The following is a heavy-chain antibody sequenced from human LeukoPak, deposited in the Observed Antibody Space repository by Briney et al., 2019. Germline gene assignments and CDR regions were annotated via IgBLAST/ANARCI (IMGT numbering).Heavy chain of an antibody. J-gene: IGHJ6*03. V-gene: IGHV4-59*12. CDR2: IYYSGST. Sequence: SETLSLTCTVSGGSISSYYWSWIRQPPGKGLEWIGYIYYSGSTNYNPSLKSRVTISVDTSKNQFSLKLSSVTAADTAVYYCAREVPQSDYYYYYYMDVWGKGTTVTVSS. D-gene: IGHD1-1*01. CDR3: AREVPQSDYYYYYYMDV. CDR1: GGSISSYY.